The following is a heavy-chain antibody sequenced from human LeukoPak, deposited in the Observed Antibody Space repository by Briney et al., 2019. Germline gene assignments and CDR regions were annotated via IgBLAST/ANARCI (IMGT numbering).Heavy chain of an antibody. CDR3: ASNGNVDTAMVAFDY. V-gene: IGHV1-46*01. CDR1: GYTFTSYY. J-gene: IGHJ4*02. CDR2: INPSGVST. D-gene: IGHD5-18*01. Sequence: ASVKVSCKASGYTFTSYYMHWVRQAPGQGLEGMGIINPSGVSTRYAQKFQGRVTMTRDTSTSTVYMELSSLRSEDTAVYYCASNGNVDTAMVAFDYWGQGTLVTVSS.